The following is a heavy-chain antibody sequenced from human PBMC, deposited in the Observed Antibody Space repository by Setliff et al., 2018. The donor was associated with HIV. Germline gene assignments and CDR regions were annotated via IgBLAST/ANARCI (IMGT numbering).Heavy chain of an antibody. CDR2: INQSGNT. J-gene: IGHJ5*02. CDR3: ARGYFWSGYRKYNWFDP. D-gene: IGHD3-3*01. CDR1: GGSLSGYD. V-gene: IGHV4-34*01. Sequence: PSETLSLTCAVYGGSLSGYDWSWIRQSPGKGLEWIGEINQSGNTNYNSPLKSRVTISVDTSKNQFSLKVTSVTATDSAVYYCARGYFWSGYRKYNWFDPWGQGTLVNVSS.